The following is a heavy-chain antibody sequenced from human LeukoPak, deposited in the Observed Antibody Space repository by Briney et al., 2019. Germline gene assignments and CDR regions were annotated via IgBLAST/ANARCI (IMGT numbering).Heavy chain of an antibody. D-gene: IGHD2/OR15-2a*01. CDR1: GGSFSNYW. CDR2: IYPGDSDT. CDR3: ASNIGSPYYFDY. Sequence: GGSLKISSKGSGGSFSNYWIGCVRRMPGKGLEWMGIIYPGDSDTKYSPSLQGLVTTSADRSISTTFLQWYSLKASDTPMYYCASNIGSPYYFDYWGQGTLVTVSS. V-gene: IGHV5-51*01. J-gene: IGHJ4*02.